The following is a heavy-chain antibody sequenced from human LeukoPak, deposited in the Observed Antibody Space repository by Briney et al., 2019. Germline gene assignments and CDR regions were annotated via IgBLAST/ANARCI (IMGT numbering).Heavy chain of an antibody. J-gene: IGHJ4*02. CDR2: INHSGST. V-gene: IGHV4-34*01. CDR3: ARGSTSCYRD. CDR1: GGSFNGYY. Sequence: PSETLSLTCAVYGGSFNGYYWSWIRQPPGKGLEWIGEINHSGSTNYNPSLKSRVTISVDTSKNQFSLKLSSVTAADTAVYYCARGSTSCYRDWGQGTLVTVSS. D-gene: IGHD2-2*02.